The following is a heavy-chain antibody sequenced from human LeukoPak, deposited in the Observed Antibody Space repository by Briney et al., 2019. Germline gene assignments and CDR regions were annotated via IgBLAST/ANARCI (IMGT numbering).Heavy chain of an antibody. CDR2: ITYSGSI. CDR1: GGSFSGKY. V-gene: IGHV4-34*01. CDR3: ARDLMT. Sequence: SETLSLTCAVSGGSFSGKYWTWIRQPPGKGLEWIGEITYSGSIYYNPSLKSRVTISVDTSKNQFSLKSNSVTAADTAVYYCARDLMTWGQGTLVTVSS. J-gene: IGHJ4*02.